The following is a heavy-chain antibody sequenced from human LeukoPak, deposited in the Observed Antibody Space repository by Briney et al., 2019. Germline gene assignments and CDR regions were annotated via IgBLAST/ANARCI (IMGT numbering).Heavy chain of an antibody. D-gene: IGHD6-19*01. Sequence: GGSLRLSCAASGFTVSRNYMTWVRQAPGKGLEWVSAIYSDGSTYYADSVKGRFTISRDNSKNTLYLQMNSLRAEDTAVYYCAKEVSWRVAGTMGLDYWGQGTLVTVSS. J-gene: IGHJ4*02. CDR2: IYSDGST. V-gene: IGHV3-53*01. CDR1: GFTVSRNY. CDR3: AKEVSWRVAGTMGLDY.